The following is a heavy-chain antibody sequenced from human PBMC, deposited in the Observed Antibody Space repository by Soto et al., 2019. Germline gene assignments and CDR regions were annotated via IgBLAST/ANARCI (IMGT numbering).Heavy chain of an antibody. V-gene: IGHV1-69*12. CDR1: GGTFTNYA. J-gene: IGHJ6*02. D-gene: IGHD2-2*01. CDR3: ARERSVGYCITTTCPKPFYYYAMDV. CDR2: IIPIFGTP. Sequence: QVQLVQSGAEVKKPGSSLKVSCKASGGTFTNYAFSWVRQAPGQRPEWMGGIIPIFGTPDYAQQFQGRVIITADESTRTVSMELNSLRSDDTAVYYSARERSVGYCITTTCPKPFYYYAMDVLDQGTTGTVSS.